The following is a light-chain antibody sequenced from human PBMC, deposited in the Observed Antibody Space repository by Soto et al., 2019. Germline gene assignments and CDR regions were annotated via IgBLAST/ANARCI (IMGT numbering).Light chain of an antibody. CDR3: SSYTTSSTDV. J-gene: IGLJ1*01. CDR2: DVS. V-gene: IGLV2-14*01. Sequence: QSALTQPASVSGSPGQSITISCTGTSSDVGGYNYVSWHQQHPGKVPKLMIYDVSYRPSGVSNRFSGSKSGNTASLTISGXQAEDEADYYCSSYTTSSTDVFGTGTKLTV. CDR1: SSDVGGYNY.